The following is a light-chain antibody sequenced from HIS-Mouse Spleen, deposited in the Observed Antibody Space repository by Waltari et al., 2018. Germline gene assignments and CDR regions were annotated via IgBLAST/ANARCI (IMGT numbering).Light chain of an antibody. Sequence: QSALTQPASVSGSPGQSITIPCPGTSSDVGGYNYVSWYQQHPGKAPKLMIYDVSNRPSGVSNRFSGSKSGNTASLTISGLQAEDEADYYCSSYTSSSTEVFGGGTKLTVL. J-gene: IGLJ2*01. CDR3: SSYTSSSTEV. CDR2: DVS. V-gene: IGLV2-14*03. CDR1: SSDVGGYNY.